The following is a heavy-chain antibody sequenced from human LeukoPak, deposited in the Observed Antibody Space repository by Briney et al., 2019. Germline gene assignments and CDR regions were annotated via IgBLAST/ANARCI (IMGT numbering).Heavy chain of an antibody. J-gene: IGHJ4*02. CDR2: INHSGST. CDR1: GGSISSYY. CDR3: ARGPARDGYNYFDY. Sequence: SETLSLTCTVSGGSISSYYWSWIRQPPGKGLEWIGEINHSGSTNYNPSLKSRVTISVDTSKNQFSLKLSSVTAADTAVYYCARGPARDGYNYFDYWGQGTLVTVSS. V-gene: IGHV4-34*01. D-gene: IGHD5-12*01.